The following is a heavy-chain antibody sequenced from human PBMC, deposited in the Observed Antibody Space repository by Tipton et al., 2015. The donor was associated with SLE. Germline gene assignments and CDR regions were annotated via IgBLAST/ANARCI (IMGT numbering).Heavy chain of an antibody. J-gene: IGHJ4*02. CDR1: TGSIYTHY. CDR3: TRERRKTATGRSLYFDF. Sequence: TLSLTCSFSTGSIYTHYWSWIRQPPGKGLECIGNIYYTGSTNYNPSLKSRVTISVDPSKDQFSLRLSSVTAADTSGYYCTRERRKTATGRSLYFDFWGQGALVNVYS. CDR2: IYYTGST. D-gene: IGHD1-1*01. V-gene: IGHV4-59*11.